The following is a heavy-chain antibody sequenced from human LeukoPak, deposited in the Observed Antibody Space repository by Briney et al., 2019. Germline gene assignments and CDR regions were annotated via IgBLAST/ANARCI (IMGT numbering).Heavy chain of an antibody. CDR1: GGAISSYY. V-gene: IGHV4-59*01. D-gene: IGHD6-6*01. Sequence: PSETLSLTCTVSGGAISSYYWSWLRQPPGKGLEGIGYIYYSGSTNYNPSLTSRVTISVDPSKNQFSLKLSSVTAADTAVYYCAREAREYSSSSDPYYMDVWGKGTTVTVSS. CDR2: IYYSGST. CDR3: AREAREYSSSSDPYYMDV. J-gene: IGHJ6*03.